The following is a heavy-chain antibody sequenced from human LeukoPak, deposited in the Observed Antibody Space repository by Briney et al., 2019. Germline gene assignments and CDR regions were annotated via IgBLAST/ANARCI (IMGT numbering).Heavy chain of an antibody. J-gene: IGHJ6*02. V-gene: IGHV3-23*01. CDR2: ISGSGGST. CDR3: ARVLSDILTGYVLYGMDV. CDR1: GFTFSSYA. D-gene: IGHD3-9*01. Sequence: HPGGSLRLSCAASGFTFSSYAMSWVRQAPGKGLEWVSAISGSGGSTYYADSVKGRFTVSRDNSKNTLYLQMNSLRAEDTAVYYCARVLSDILTGYVLYGMDVWGQGTTVTVSS.